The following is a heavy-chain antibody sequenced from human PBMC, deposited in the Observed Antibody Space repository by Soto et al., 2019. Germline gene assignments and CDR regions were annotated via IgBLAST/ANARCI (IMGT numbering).Heavy chain of an antibody. CDR3: AREGGAGRCSSTSCRNYYYYYMDV. Sequence: GGSLRLSCAASGFTFSSYSMNWVRQAPGKGLEWVSSISSSSSYIYYADSVKGRFTISRDNAKNSLYLQMNSLRAEETAVYYCAREGGAGRCSSTSCRNYYYYYMDVWGKGTTVTVSS. J-gene: IGHJ6*03. D-gene: IGHD2-2*01. CDR1: GFTFSSYS. CDR2: ISSSSSYI. V-gene: IGHV3-21*01.